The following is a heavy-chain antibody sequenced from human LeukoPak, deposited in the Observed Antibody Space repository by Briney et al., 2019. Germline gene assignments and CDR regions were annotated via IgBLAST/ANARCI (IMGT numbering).Heavy chain of an antibody. J-gene: IGHJ4*02. D-gene: IGHD3-10*01. CDR1: GFSFNSHG. CDR2: IWYDGSNK. Sequence: PGRSLRLSCTASGFSFNSHGMLWVRQAPGKGLEWVAVIWYDGSNKYYADSVKGRFTISRDNFKNTVDLQMNSLRAEDTAVHYCVRDYHGSGPDYWGQGTLVTVSS. CDR3: VRDYHGSGPDY. V-gene: IGHV3-33*01.